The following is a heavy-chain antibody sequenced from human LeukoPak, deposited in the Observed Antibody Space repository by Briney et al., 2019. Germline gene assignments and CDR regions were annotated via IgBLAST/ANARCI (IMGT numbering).Heavy chain of an antibody. D-gene: IGHD3-22*01. CDR3: ARRLRRYYDSSGSRYYFDY. Sequence: SETLSLTCAVYGGSFGGYYWSWIRQPPGKGLEWIGEINHSGSTNYNPSLKSRVTISVDTSKNQFSLKLSSVTAADTAVYYCARRLRRYYDSSGSRYYFDYWGQGTLVTVSS. J-gene: IGHJ4*02. V-gene: IGHV4-34*01. CDR1: GGSFGGYY. CDR2: INHSGST.